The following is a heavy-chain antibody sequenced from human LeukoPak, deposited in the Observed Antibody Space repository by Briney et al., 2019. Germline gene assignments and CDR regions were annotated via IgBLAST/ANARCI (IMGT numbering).Heavy chain of an antibody. CDR3: ARDGAYSASNF. CDR2: VSNSGSSI. J-gene: IGHJ3*01. CDR1: GFTFSDEY. V-gene: IGHV3-11*01. D-gene: IGHD6-13*01. Sequence: PGGSLRLSCAASGFTFSDEYMSWIRQAPGKGLEWISCVSNSGSSIYYADSVKGRFSISRDNVKNSLYLQMNSLRVEDTAVYYCARDGAYSASNFWGQGQWSPSPQ.